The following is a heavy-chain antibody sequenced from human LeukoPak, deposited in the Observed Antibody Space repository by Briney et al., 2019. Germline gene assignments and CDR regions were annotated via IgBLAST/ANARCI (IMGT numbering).Heavy chain of an antibody. V-gene: IGHV1-69*04. Sequence: SVKVSCKASGGTFSSYAISWVRQAPGQGLEWMGRIIPILGIANYAQKFQGRVTITTDESTSTAYMELSSLRSEDTAVYYCATHSGSYSFDPWGQGTLVTVSS. CDR2: IIPILGIA. D-gene: IGHD1-26*01. CDR1: GGTFSSYA. J-gene: IGHJ5*02. CDR3: ATHSGSYSFDP.